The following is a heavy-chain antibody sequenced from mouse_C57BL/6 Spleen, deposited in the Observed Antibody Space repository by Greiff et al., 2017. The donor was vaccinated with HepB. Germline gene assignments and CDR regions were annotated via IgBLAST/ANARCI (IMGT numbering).Heavy chain of an antibody. CDR3: ARDWGVYYAMDY. CDR2: IYPGSGNT. J-gene: IGHJ4*01. D-gene: IGHD4-1*01. Sequence: QVQLQHSGAELVRPGASVKLSCKASGYTFTDYYINWVKQRPGQGLEWIARIYPGSGNTYYNEKFKGKATLTAEKSSSTAYMQLSSLTSEDSAVYFCARDWGVYYAMDYWGQGTSVTVSS. CDR1: GYTFTDYY. V-gene: IGHV1-76*01.